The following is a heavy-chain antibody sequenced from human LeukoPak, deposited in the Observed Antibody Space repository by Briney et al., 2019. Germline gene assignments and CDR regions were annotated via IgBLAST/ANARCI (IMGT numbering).Heavy chain of an antibody. V-gene: IGHV4-34*01. CDR2: INHSGST. CDR3: ALEGSITIFGVTRPFDY. D-gene: IGHD3-3*01. Sequence: PSETLSLTCAVYGGSFSGYYWSWIRQPPGKGLEWIGEINHSGSTNYNPSLKSRVTISVDTSKNQFSLKLSSVTAADTAVYYCALEGSITIFGVTRPFDYWGQGTLVTVSS. J-gene: IGHJ4*02. CDR1: GGSFSGYY.